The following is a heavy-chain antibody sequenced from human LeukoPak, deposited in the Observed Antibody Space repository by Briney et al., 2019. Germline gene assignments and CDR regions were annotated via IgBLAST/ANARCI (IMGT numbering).Heavy chain of an antibody. CDR3: VRVLWGFDY. D-gene: IGHD2/OR15-2a*01. V-gene: IGHV3-64D*09. CDR2: ISDTGGSR. CDR1: GFTFSSHA. J-gene: IGHJ4*02. Sequence: PGGSLRPSCSASGFTFSSHAMHWVRQAPGKGLEFVAVISDTGGSRYSADSVKDRFTISRDNSKNTLYLQMSSLRPEDTAVYYCVRVLWGFDYWGQGTLVTVSS.